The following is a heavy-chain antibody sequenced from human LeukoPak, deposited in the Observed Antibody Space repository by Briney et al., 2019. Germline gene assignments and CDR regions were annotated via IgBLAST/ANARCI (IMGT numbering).Heavy chain of an antibody. V-gene: IGHV3-7*01. J-gene: IGHJ6*03. CDR2: INKNGDEK. CDR3: AKEGQITTGYYYYMDV. Sequence: GGSLRLSCATSGFTFSNYWMSWVRQAPGKGLEWVSNINKNGDEKYYADSVKGRFTISRENAKNSLYLQMNSLRADDMAVYYCAKEGQITTGYYYYMDVWGKGSTVTVSS. D-gene: IGHD3-16*01. CDR1: GFTFSNYW.